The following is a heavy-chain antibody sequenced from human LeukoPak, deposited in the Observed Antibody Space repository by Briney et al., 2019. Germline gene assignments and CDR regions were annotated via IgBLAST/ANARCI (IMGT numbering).Heavy chain of an antibody. D-gene: IGHD6-6*01. CDR3: ARVDSSLYYYYGMDV. CDR2: IYSGGST. J-gene: IGHJ6*02. V-gene: IGHV3-66*01. CDR1: GFTDSSNY. Sequence: GGSLRLSCAASGFTDSSNYMSWVRQAPGKGLEWVSVIYSGGSTYYADSVKGRFTISRDNSKNTLYLQMNSLRAEDTAVYYCARVDSSLYYYYGMDVWGQGTTVTVSS.